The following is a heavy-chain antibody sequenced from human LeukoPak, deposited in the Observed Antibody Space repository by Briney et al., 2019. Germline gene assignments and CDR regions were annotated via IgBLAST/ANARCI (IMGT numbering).Heavy chain of an antibody. V-gene: IGHV4-4*09. CDR3: ARQQGYYDTIGRYYHYYMDV. D-gene: IGHD3-22*01. Sequence: PSETLSLTCTVSGGSISSYYWNWIRQPPGRGLEWIGYIYASGSTNYPPSLNSRITLSLHTSKNQFSLRLSSVTAADTAVYYCARQQGYYDTIGRYYHYYMDVWGKGTTVTVSS. CDR1: GGSISSYY. J-gene: IGHJ6*03. CDR2: IYASGST.